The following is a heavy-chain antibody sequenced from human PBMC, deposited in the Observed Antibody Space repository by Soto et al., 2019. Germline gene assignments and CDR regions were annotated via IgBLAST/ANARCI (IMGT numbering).Heavy chain of an antibody. V-gene: IGHV3-23*01. CDR2: ISGSGGVT. CDR3: AKDPNGDYLGAFDS. Sequence: EVQLLESGGGLVQPGGSLRLSCTASGFDFSDYDVTWVRQAPGKGLEWVAGISGSGGVTKYADSVKGRFTISRDNFRTTLYLQMNSLRAGDTALYYCAKDPNGDYLGAFDSWAQGTMVTVSS. D-gene: IGHD4-17*01. CDR1: GFDFSDYD. J-gene: IGHJ3*02.